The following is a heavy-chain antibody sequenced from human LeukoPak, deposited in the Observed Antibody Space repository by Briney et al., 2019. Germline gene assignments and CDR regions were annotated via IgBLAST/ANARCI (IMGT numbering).Heavy chain of an antibody. Sequence: SETLSLTCTVSGGSISSYYWSWIRQPPGKGLEWIGYIYYSGSTNYNPSLKSRVTISVDTSKNQFSLKQSSVTAADTAVYYCARESIAAAGIDYWGQGTLVTVSS. V-gene: IGHV4-59*01. CDR3: ARESIAAAGIDY. CDR1: GGSISSYY. J-gene: IGHJ4*02. D-gene: IGHD6-13*01. CDR2: IYYSGST.